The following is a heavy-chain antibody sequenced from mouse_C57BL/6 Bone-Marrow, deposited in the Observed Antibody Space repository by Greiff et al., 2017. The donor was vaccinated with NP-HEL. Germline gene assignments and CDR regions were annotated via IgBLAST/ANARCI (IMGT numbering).Heavy chain of an antibody. D-gene: IGHD1-1*01. CDR2: IDPEDGDT. V-gene: IGHV14-1*01. J-gene: IGHJ1*03. Sequence: EVQVVESGAELVRPGASVKLSCTASGFNIKDYYMHWVKQRPEQGLEWIGRIDPEDGDTEYAPKFQGKATMTADTSSNTAYLQLSSLTSEDTAVYYCTLFTTVVARYFDVWGTGTTVTVSS. CDR1: GFNIKDYY. CDR3: TLFTTVVARYFDV.